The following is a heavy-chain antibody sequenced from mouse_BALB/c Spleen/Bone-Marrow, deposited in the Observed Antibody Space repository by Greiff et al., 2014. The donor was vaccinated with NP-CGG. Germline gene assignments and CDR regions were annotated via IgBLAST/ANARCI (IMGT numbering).Heavy chain of an antibody. J-gene: IGHJ4*01. CDR3: ARFPMDY. CDR1: GFTFTDYY. Sequence: VQLQQSGGGLVQPGGSLRLSCTTSGFTFTDYYMSWVRQPPGKALEWLAFIRNKAYGYTTECSASVRGRFTISRDNSQSILYLQMNTLRAEDSATYYCARFPMDYWGQGTSVTVSS. CDR2: IRNKAYGYTT. V-gene: IGHV7-3*02.